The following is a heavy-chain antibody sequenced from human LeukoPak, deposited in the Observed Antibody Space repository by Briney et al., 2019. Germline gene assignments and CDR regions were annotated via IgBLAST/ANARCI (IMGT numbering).Heavy chain of an antibody. CDR1: GGSISSYY. V-gene: IGHV4-4*09. CDR2: IYTSGST. J-gene: IGHJ5*02. D-gene: IGHD3-22*01. Sequence: PSETLSLTCTVSGGSISSYYWSWIRQPPGKGLEWIGYIYTSGSTNYNPSLKSRVTISVDTSKNQFSLKLSSVTAADTAVYYCARLRGYYDSSGYLPQGGWFDPWGQGTLVTVSS. CDR3: ARLRGYYDSSGYLPQGGWFDP.